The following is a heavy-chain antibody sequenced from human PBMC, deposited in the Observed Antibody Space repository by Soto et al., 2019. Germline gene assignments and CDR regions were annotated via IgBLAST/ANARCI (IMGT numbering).Heavy chain of an antibody. D-gene: IGHD2-15*01. CDR1: GGSISSGDYY. J-gene: IGHJ5*02. CDR2: IYYSGST. Sequence: SETLSLTCTVSGGSISSGDYYWSWIRQPPGKGLEWIGYIYYSGSTYYNPSLKSRVTISVDTSKNQFSLKLSSVTAADTAVYYCARVLGYCSGGSCYSIWFDPWGQGTLVTVSS. V-gene: IGHV4-30-4*01. CDR3: ARVLGYCSGGSCYSIWFDP.